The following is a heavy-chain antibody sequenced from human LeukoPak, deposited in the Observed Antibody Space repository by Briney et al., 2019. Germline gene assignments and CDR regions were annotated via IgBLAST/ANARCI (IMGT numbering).Heavy chain of an antibody. Sequence: GGSLRLSCAASGFTFDDYAMHWVRQAPGKGLEWVSGISWNSGSIGYADSVKGRFTISRDSAKNSLYLQMNSLRAEDTALYYCAKDNCGGDCYSIDLWGRGTLVTVSS. CDR3: AKDNCGGDCYSIDL. CDR2: ISWNSGSI. D-gene: IGHD2-21*02. CDR1: GFTFDDYA. J-gene: IGHJ2*01. V-gene: IGHV3-9*01.